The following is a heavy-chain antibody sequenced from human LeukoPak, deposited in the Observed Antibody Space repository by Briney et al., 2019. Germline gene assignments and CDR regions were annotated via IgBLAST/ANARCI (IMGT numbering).Heavy chain of an antibody. CDR3: TKGRSNHY. D-gene: IGHD3-10*01. J-gene: IGHJ4*02. CDR2: INQDGSEN. Sequence: GGSLRLSCAAAGFTFSDFWMGWVRQAPGKGLEWLANINQDGSENYYVDSVKGRFTISRDNAKNSLYLQMNSLRAEDTAVYYCTKGRSNHYWGQGTLVTVPS. CDR1: GFTFSDFW. V-gene: IGHV3-7*01.